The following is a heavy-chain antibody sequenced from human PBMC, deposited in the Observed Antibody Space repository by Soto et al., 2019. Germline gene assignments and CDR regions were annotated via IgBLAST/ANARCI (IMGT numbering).Heavy chain of an antibody. D-gene: IGHD2-8*01. CDR3: AKNGQPPYYYYGLDV. V-gene: IGHV1-18*01. CDR2: ISGYNGDT. J-gene: IGHJ6*02. CDR1: GYTFTRYG. Sequence: QGQLVQSEAEVKKPGASVKVSCKASGYTFTRYGISWVRQAPGQGLEWMGWISGYNGDTTYAQKFQGRVTXTXAXSXXTAYMELRSLTSDATAVYYCAKNGQPPYYYYGLDVWGQGTKVTVSS.